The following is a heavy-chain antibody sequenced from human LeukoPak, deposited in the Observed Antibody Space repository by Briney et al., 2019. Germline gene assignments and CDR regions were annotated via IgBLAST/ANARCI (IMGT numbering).Heavy chain of an antibody. CDR1: GFIFSSYA. Sequence: GGSLRLSCAASGFIFSSYAMTWVRQAPGRGLEWLSTISGSGTITYYVDSVKGRFTVSRDNSKNTLYLQMNSLRAGDTAVYYCAKAGHYGSGSYYSDYWGRGTLVTVSP. J-gene: IGHJ4*02. V-gene: IGHV3-23*01. CDR3: AKAGHYGSGSYYSDY. D-gene: IGHD3-10*01. CDR2: ISGSGTIT.